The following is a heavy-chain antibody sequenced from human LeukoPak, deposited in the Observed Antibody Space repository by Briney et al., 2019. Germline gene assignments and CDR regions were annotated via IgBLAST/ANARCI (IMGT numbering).Heavy chain of an antibody. CDR2: ISGHNDDT. J-gene: IGHJ6*03. CDR1: GYTFTSYA. V-gene: IGHV1-18*01. D-gene: IGHD2-15*01. Sequence: ASVKVSRKASGYTFTSYAISWVRQAPGQGLEWMGWISGHNDDTNYAQRLQGRVTMTTDTSTSTAYMELRSLRSDDTAVYYCARAGYCSGGSCYPYYYYYYMDVWGKGPRSPSP. CDR3: ARAGYCSGGSCYPYYYYYYMDV.